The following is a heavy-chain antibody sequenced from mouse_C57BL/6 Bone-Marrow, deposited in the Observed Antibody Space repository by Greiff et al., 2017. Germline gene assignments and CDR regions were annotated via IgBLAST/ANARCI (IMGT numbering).Heavy chain of an antibody. D-gene: IGHD1-1*01. V-gene: IGHV5-6*01. Sequence: EVHLVESGGDLVKPGGSLKLSCAASGFTFSSYGMSWVRQTPDQRLEWVATISSGGSYTYYPDSVKGRFTISRDNAKNTLYLQMSSLKSEDTAMYYGSRHCYGSSFDYWGQGTTLTVSS. CDR1: GFTFSSYG. CDR3: SRHCYGSSFDY. J-gene: IGHJ2*01. CDR2: ISSGGSYT.